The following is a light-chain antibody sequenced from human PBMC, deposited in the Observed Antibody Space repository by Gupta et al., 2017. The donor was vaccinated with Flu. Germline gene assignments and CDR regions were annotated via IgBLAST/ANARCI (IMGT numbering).Light chain of an antibody. J-gene: IGKJ2*01. CDR3: MHVNHFPFS. CDR1: HRRVQRDGKIY. Sequence: TLGKSAVCGWRSSHRRVQRDGKIYWGWFQQRPGHPPILLIYNGSRRGYGVPDRFSARGAGTEFTLMINRVEAEDVAIYYCMHVNHFPFSFGQGT. V-gene: IGKV2-24*01. CDR2: NGS.